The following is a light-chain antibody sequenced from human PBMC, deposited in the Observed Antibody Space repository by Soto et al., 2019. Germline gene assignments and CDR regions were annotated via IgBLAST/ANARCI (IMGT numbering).Light chain of an antibody. CDR1: QSVSSY. J-gene: IGKJ1*01. V-gene: IGKV3-11*01. CDR3: QQRSNWPPT. Sequence: EIVLTQSRSTLSLSPGPRSTLSCRASQSVSSYLAWYQQKSGQAPRLLIYDASNRATGIPARFSGSGSGTDFTLTISSLEPEDFAVYYCQQRSNWPPTFGQGTKVE. CDR2: DAS.